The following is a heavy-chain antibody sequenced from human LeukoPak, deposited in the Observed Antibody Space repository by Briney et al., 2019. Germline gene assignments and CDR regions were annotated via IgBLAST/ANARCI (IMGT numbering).Heavy chain of an antibody. CDR3: AKDSHVWGSYRYRDFDY. Sequence: GGSLRLSRAASGFTFSSYGMHWVRQAPGMGLEWVAVISYDGSNKYYADSVKGRFTISRDNSKNTLYLQMNSLRAEDTAVYYCAKDSHVWGSYRYRDFDYWGQGTLVTVSS. CDR1: GFTFSSYG. D-gene: IGHD3-16*02. J-gene: IGHJ4*02. CDR2: ISYDGSNK. V-gene: IGHV3-30*18.